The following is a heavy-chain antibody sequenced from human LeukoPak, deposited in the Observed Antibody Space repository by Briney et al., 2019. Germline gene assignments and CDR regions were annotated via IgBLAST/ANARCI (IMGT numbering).Heavy chain of an antibody. J-gene: IGHJ4*02. CDR3: ARAEFGYSSSWRFDY. Sequence: GGSLRLSCAASGFTFSSYGMHWVRQAPGRGLEWVAVIWYDGSNKYYADSVKGRFTISRDNSKNTLYLQMNSLRAEDTAVYYCARAEFGYSSSWRFDYWGQGTLVTVSS. CDR1: GFTFSSYG. CDR2: IWYDGSNK. V-gene: IGHV3-33*01. D-gene: IGHD6-13*01.